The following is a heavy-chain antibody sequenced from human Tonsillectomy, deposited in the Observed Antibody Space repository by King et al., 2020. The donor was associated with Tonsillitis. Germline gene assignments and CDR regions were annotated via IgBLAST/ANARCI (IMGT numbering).Heavy chain of an antibody. CDR1: GFTFRNYA. Sequence: VQLLESGGGLVQPGGSLRLSCAALGFTFRNYAMSGVRQAPGKGPEVVASTTASGATTYYADSVQGRVTISRDKSKNTLYLHMNRLRAEDTAVYYCAKDPVEMSTMPSWYFDLWGRGTLVTVSS. D-gene: IGHD5-24*01. J-gene: IGHJ2*01. CDR2: TTASGATT. V-gene: IGHV3-23*01. CDR3: AKDPVEMSTMPSWYFDL.